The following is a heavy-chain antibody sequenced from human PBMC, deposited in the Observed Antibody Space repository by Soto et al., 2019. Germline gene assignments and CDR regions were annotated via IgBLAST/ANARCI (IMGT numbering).Heavy chain of an antibody. V-gene: IGHV4-59*01. J-gene: IGHJ6*02. CDR3: ARDGAMDTYYYYGMDV. D-gene: IGHD5-18*01. Sequence: QVQLQESGPGLVKPSETLSLTCTVSGGSISSYYWSWIRQPPGKGLEWIGYIYYSGSTNYNPSLKSRVTISVDTSKNQFSLKLSSVTAADTAVYYCARDGAMDTYYYYGMDVWGQGTTVTVSS. CDR2: IYYSGST. CDR1: GGSISSYY.